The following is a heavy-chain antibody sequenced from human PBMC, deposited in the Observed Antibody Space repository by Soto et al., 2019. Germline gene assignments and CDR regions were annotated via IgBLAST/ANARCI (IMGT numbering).Heavy chain of an antibody. CDR2: IGTAGDT. CDR1: GFTFSSYD. J-gene: IGHJ6*02. V-gene: IGHV3-13*01. CDR3: ARAPAGGMDV. Sequence: LRLSCAASGFTFSSYDMHWVRQATGKGLEWVSAIGTAGDTYYPGPVKGRFTISRENAKNSLYLQMDGLRAEDTAVYYCARAPAGGMDVWGQGTTVTVSS.